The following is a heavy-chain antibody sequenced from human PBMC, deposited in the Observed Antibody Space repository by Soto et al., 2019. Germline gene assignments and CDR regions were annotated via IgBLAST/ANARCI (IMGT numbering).Heavy chain of an antibody. Sequence: GGSLILSCAASGFTFSTYAMNWVRQAPGKGLEWVSAISNAGGSTYYAESVRGRFTISRDNSINTLYLQMSGLRTEDTAVYYCAHPRGYGVFDAVDIWGQGTMVTVSS. D-gene: IGHD4-17*01. V-gene: IGHV3-23*01. J-gene: IGHJ3*02. CDR2: ISNAGGST. CDR3: AHPRGYGVFDAVDI. CDR1: GFTFSTYA.